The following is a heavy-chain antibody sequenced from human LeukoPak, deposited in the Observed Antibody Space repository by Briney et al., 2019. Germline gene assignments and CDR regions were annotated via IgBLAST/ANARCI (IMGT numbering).Heavy chain of an antibody. Sequence: PGGSLRLSCAASGFTFSSYWMHWVRQAPGKGLVRVSRINSDGSSTSYADSVKGRFTISRDNAKNTLYLQMNSLRAEHTAVYYCARADGGWYHYYSFMDVWGKGTTVTVSS. V-gene: IGHV3-74*01. CDR2: INSDGSST. D-gene: IGHD6-19*01. J-gene: IGHJ6*03. CDR3: ARADGGWYHYYSFMDV. CDR1: GFTFSSYW.